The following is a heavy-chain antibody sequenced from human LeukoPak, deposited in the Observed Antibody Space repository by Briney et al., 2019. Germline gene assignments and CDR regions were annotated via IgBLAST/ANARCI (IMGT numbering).Heavy chain of an antibody. J-gene: IGHJ4*02. CDR2: ISSSSSPI. D-gene: IGHD5-18*01. CDR3: ARDRYGYFAPDY. V-gene: IGHV3-48*01. CDR1: GVTFSSYS. Sequence: PGGSLRLSCAASGVTFSSYSMNWVRQAPGKGLEWVSYISSSSSPIYFADSVKGRFTISRDNAKNSLYLQMNSLRAEDTAVYYCARDRYGYFAPDYWGQGTLVTVSS.